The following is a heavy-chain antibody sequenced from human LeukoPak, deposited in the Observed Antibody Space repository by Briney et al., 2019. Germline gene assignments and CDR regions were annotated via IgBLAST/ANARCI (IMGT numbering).Heavy chain of an antibody. CDR2: IDPSDSYT. J-gene: IGHJ4*02. CDR1: GYSFTSYG. CDR3: ARQIGYCSSTSCYVYFDY. D-gene: IGHD2-2*01. Sequence: GESLKISCKGFGYSFTSYGISWVGQMPGKGLEGVGRIDPSDSYTNYSPSFQGHVTISGDKSISTAYLQWSSLKASDTALYYCARQIGYCSSTSCYVYFDYWGQGTLVTVSS. V-gene: IGHV5-10-1*01.